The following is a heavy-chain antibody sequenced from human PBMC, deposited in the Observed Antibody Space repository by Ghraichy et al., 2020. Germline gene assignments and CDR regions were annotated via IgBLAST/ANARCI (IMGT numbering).Heavy chain of an antibody. CDR3: ARSPLYYYDSSGSNFDY. CDR1: GGSISSGSYY. V-gene: IGHV4-61*02. CDR2: IYTSGST. Sequence: SETLSLTCTVSGGSISSGSYYWSWIRQPAGKGLEWIGRIYTSGSTNYNPSLKSRVTISVDTSKNQFSLKLSSVTAADTAVYYCARSPLYYYDSSGSNFDYWGQGTLVTVSS. D-gene: IGHD3-22*01. J-gene: IGHJ4*02.